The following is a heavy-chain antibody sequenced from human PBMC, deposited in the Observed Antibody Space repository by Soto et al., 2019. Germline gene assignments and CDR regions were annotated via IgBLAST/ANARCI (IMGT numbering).Heavy chain of an antibody. CDR2: ISSDGNHK. J-gene: IGHJ4*02. CDR3: ARWEQPLFDY. Sequence: QVQLVESGGGVVQPGRSLRLSCAASGFSVSAYTVHWVRQAPGKGLEWVAVISSDGNHKYYTDSVKGRFAISRDTPTNTVFLQMSSLGPEDTAVYYCARWEQPLFDYWGQGTLVTVSS. D-gene: IGHD1-1*01. V-gene: IGHV3-30*09. CDR1: GFSVSAYT.